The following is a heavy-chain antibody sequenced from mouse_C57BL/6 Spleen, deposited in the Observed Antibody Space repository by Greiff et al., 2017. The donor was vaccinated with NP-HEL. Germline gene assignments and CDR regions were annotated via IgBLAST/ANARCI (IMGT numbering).Heavy chain of an antibody. CDR1: GYTFTSYW. V-gene: IGHV1-52*01. CDR3: ARGYDGAWFAY. Sequence: QVQLQQPGAELVRPGSSVKLSCKASGYTFTSYWMHWVKQRPIQGLEWIGNIDPSDSETNYNQKFKDKATLTVDKSSSTAYMQLSSLTSEDSAVYYCARGYDGAWFAYWGQGTLVTVSA. J-gene: IGHJ3*01. D-gene: IGHD2-2*01. CDR2: IDPSDSET.